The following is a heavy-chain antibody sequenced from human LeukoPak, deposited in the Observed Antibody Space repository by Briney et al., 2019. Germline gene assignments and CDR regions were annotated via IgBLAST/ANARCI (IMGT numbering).Heavy chain of an antibody. CDR1: EYTFTANH. D-gene: IGHD3-22*01. CDR2: INPDSVGT. V-gene: IGHV1-2*02. CDR3: VREHPVTNSRARVPGYFDL. J-gene: IGHJ2*01. Sequence: ASVTVTCKASEYTFTANHMHGVRQAPGQGLEWVGWINPDSVGTKYAQKFQGRVTLTRYASITTAFMDLSSLRSDDTPIYYFVREHPVTNSRARVPGYFDLWGRGSPVTVSS.